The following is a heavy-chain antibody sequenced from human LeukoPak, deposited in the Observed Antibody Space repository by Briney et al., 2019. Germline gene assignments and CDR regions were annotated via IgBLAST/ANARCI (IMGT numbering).Heavy chain of an antibody. V-gene: IGHV3-30-3*01. J-gene: IGHJ5*02. CDR3: ARVGLEWEPRDWFDP. D-gene: IGHD1-26*01. CDR1: GFTFSSYA. CDR2: ISYDGSNK. Sequence: GGSLRLSCAASGFTFSSYAMHWVRQAPGKGLEWVAVISYDGSNKYYADSVKGRFTISRDNSKNTLYLQMNSLRAEDTAVYYCARVGLEWEPRDWFDPWGQGTLVTVSS.